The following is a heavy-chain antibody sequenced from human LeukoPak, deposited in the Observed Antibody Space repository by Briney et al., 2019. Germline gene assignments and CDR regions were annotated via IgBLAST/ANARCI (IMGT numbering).Heavy chain of an antibody. J-gene: IGHJ4*02. D-gene: IGHD1-1*01. CDR3: ASGSEVNSFYLYYSDY. V-gene: IGHV1-2*02. Sequence: ASVKVSCKTSGYTFTGYHLYWVRQAPGQGLEWMGWINPNSGGTNSAQKFKGRVIMTRDTSISTAYMELSRLTSDDTAVYYCASGSEVNSFYLYYSDYWGRGTLVTVSS. CDR1: GYTFTGYH. CDR2: INPNSGGT.